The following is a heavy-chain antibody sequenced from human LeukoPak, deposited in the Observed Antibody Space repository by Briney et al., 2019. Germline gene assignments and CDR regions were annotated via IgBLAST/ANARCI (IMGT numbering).Heavy chain of an antibody. J-gene: IGHJ4*02. V-gene: IGHV4-34*01. CDR3: ARGVRTHIVVVPAAIPVWNY. Sequence: SSETLSLTCAVYGGSFSGYYWSWIRQPPGKGLEWIGEINHSGGTNYNPSLKSRVTISVDTSKNQFSLKLSPVTAADTAVYYCARGVRTHIVVVPAAIPVWNYWGQGTLVTVSS. CDR1: GGSFSGYY. CDR2: INHSGGT. D-gene: IGHD2-2*02.